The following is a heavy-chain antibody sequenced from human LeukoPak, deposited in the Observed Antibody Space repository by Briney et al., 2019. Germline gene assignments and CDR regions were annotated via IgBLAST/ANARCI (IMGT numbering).Heavy chain of an antibody. CDR1: GFTFSSYA. Sequence: GGSLRLSCAASGFTFSSYAMSWVRQAPGKGLEWVSGISGSGGSTHYADSVKGRFTISRDNSKNTLYLQMNSLRAEDTAVYYCAKGTGTTRYYYMDVWGKGTTVTVSS. D-gene: IGHD1-1*01. J-gene: IGHJ6*03. CDR3: AKGTGTTRYYYMDV. CDR2: ISGSGGST. V-gene: IGHV3-23*01.